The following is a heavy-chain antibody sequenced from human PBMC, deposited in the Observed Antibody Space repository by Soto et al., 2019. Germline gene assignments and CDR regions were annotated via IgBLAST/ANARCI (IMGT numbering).Heavy chain of an antibody. V-gene: IGHV1-69*01. J-gene: IGHJ5*02. Sequence: QVQLVQSGAEVKKPGSSVKVSYKASGGTFSSYAISWVRQAPGQGLEWMGGIIPIFGTANYAQKFQGRVTITADESTSTAYMELSSLRSEDTAVYYCARGAAYYYDSSGYYPKYNWFDPWGQGTLVTVSS. D-gene: IGHD3-22*01. CDR2: IIPIFGTA. CDR1: GGTFSSYA. CDR3: ARGAAYYYDSSGYYPKYNWFDP.